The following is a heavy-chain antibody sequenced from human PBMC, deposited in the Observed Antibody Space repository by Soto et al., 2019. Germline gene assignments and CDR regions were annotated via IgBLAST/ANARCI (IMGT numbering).Heavy chain of an antibody. CDR3: ARDLGQQLDYYYYGMDV. D-gene: IGHD6-13*01. CDR2: IYYSGST. CDR1: GGSISSYY. J-gene: IGHJ6*02. Sequence: QVQLQESGPGLVKPSETLSLTCTVSGGSISSYYWSWIRQPPGKGLEWIGYIYYSGSTNYNPSLKSRVTISVXXSXNXXSLKLSSVTAADTAVYYCARDLGQQLDYYYYGMDVWGQGTTVTVSS. V-gene: IGHV4-59*01.